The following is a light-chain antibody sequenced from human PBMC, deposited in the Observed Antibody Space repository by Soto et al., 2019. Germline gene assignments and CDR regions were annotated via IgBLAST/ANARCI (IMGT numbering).Light chain of an antibody. J-gene: IGLJ1*01. CDR1: SRDVSRYNS. V-gene: IGLV2-8*01. Sequence: QSVLNQPAATSESPGQPVTIPRTGTSRDVSRYNSVSWYQQHPGKARKLMIYEVSKRPSGVPDRFSGSKSDNKASLPVSGLQAEDEADSYCTSYAGSNNLGVFGTGTKVTV. CDR3: TSYAGSNNLGV. CDR2: EVS.